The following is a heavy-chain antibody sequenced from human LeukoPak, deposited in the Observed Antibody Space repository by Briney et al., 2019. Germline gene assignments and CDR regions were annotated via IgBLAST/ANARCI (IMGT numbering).Heavy chain of an antibody. CDR1: GYSFTSYW. CDR3: ARTRPLYCGGDCYSPYY. D-gene: IGHD2-21*02. Sequence: GESLKISCKGSGYSFTSYWIGWVRQMPGKGLEWMGIIYPGDSDTRYSPSFQGQVTISADKSISTAYLQWSSLKASDTAMYYCARTRPLYCGGDCYSPYYWGQGTLVTVSS. CDR2: IYPGDSDT. J-gene: IGHJ4*02. V-gene: IGHV5-51*01.